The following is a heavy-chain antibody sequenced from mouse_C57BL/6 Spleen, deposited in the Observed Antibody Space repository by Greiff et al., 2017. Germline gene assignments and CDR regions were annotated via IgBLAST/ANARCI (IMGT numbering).Heavy chain of an antibody. CDR2: IYPSDSET. D-gene: IGHD1-1*01. J-gene: IGHJ4*01. CDR3: ARAGYCGSRAYYAMDY. CDR1: GYTFTSYW. Sequence: VQLQQPGAELVRPGSSVKLSCKASGYTFTSYWMDWVKQRPGQGLEWIGNIYPSDSETHYNQKFKDKATLTVDKSSSTAYMQLSSLTSEDSAVYYCARAGYCGSRAYYAMDYWGQGTSVTVSS. V-gene: IGHV1-61*01.